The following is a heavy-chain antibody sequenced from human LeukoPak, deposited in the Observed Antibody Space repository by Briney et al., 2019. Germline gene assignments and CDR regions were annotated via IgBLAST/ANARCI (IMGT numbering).Heavy chain of an antibody. V-gene: IGHV4-59*06. CDR2: IYYSGST. CDR3: ARDRSSGSFDY. J-gene: IGHJ4*02. Sequence: SETLSLTCTVSGGSISSYYWSWIRQPPGKGLEWIGYIYYSGSTYYNPSLKSRVTISVDTSKNQFSLKLSSVTAADTAVYYCARDRSSGSFDYWGQGTLVTVSS. CDR1: GGSISSYY. D-gene: IGHD6-19*01.